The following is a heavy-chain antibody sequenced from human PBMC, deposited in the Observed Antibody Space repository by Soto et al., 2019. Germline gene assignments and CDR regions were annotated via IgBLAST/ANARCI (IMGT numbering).Heavy chain of an antibody. CDR1: GFTFSSYA. V-gene: IGHV3-23*01. J-gene: IGHJ6*02. D-gene: IGHD3-3*01. CDR3: ANYRGDFWSGYLAYYYYGMDV. CDR2: ISGSGGST. Sequence: EVQLLESGGGLVQPGGSLRLSCAASGFTFSSYAMSWVRQAPGKGLEWVSSISGSGGSTFYADSVKGRFTISRDNSRYTLYLQMNRLRAEDTAVYYCANYRGDFWSGYLAYYYYGMDVWGQGTTVTVSS.